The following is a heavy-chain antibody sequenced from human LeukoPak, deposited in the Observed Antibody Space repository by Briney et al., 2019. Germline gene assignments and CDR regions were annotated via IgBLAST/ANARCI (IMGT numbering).Heavy chain of an antibody. Sequence: PWASVKVSCKASGYTFTSYDINWVRQATGQGLEWMGWMNPNSGSTGYAQKFQGRVTMTRNTSISTAYMELSSLRSEDTAVYYCARVIPSSIAARPIDYWGQGTLVTVSS. CDR1: GYTFTSYD. CDR3: ARVIPSSIAARPIDY. D-gene: IGHD6-6*01. V-gene: IGHV1-8*01. J-gene: IGHJ4*02. CDR2: MNPNSGST.